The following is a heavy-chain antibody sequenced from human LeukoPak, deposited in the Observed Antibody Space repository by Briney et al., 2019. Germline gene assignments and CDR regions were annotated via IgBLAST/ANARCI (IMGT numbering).Heavy chain of an antibody. Sequence: SETLSLTCTVSGGSISSYCWSWIRQPPGKGLEWIGYIYYSGSTNYNPSLKSRVTISVDTSKNQFSLKLSSVTAADTAVYYCARVGAPYSSSWYFSLWGQGTLVTVSS. CDR2: IYYSGST. J-gene: IGHJ4*02. CDR3: ARVGAPYSSSWYFSL. D-gene: IGHD6-13*01. CDR1: GGSISSYC. V-gene: IGHV4-59*01.